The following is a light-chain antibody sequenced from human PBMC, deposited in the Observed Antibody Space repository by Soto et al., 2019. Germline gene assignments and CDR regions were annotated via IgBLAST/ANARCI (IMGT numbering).Light chain of an antibody. J-gene: IGKJ1*01. V-gene: IGKV3-15*01. Sequence: VMTQSPATLSVPPGERATLSCRASQSVSSNFAWYQQRPGQAPRLLFYGASIRATAVPARFTASGSGTEVTITISSLQSEDVEVYYCQQYNTWPRTFGQGTKVDIK. CDR1: QSVSSN. CDR2: GAS. CDR3: QQYNTWPRT.